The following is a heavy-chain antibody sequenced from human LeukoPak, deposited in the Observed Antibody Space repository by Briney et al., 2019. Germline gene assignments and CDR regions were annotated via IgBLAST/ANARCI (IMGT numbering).Heavy chain of an antibody. CDR3: ARDLVSEGATDY. V-gene: IGHV1-69*04. J-gene: IGHJ4*02. CDR2: IIPFLGIT. CDR1: GYTFSSYA. D-gene: IGHD5/OR15-5a*01. Sequence: SVKVSCKASGYTFSSYAISWVRQAPGQGLEWMGRIIPFLGITNYAQKFQGRVTITADKSTSTAYMELSSLRSEDTAVYYCARDLVSEGATDYWGQGTLVTVSS.